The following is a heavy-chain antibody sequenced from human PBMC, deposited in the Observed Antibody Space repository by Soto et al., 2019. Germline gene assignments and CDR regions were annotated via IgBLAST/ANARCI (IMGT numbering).Heavy chain of an antibody. CDR3: ARESFTRWRNSSGWYGEDY. D-gene: IGHD6-19*01. J-gene: IGHJ4*02. CDR1: GGSFSGYY. Sequence: SETLSLTCAVYGGSFSGYYWSWIRQPPGKGLEWIGEINHSGSTNYNPSLKSRVTISVDTSKNQFSLKLSSVTAADTAVYYCARESFTRWRNSSGWYGEDYWGQGTLVTVSS. CDR2: INHSGST. V-gene: IGHV4-34*01.